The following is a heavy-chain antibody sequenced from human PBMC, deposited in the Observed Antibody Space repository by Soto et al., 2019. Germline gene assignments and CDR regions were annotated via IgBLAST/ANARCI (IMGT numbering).Heavy chain of an antibody. CDR1: GYTFTNFG. J-gene: IGHJ6*02. V-gene: IGHV1-18*01. CDR2: ISAYNGNT. Sequence: ASVKVSCKTSGYTFTNFGLSWVRQAPGQGLEWMGWISAYNGNTNYAQNFQGRVTMTTDTSTSTAYMELRSLRSDDTAVYYCARVEHENYGMDLWGQGTTVTVSS. CDR3: ARVEHENYGMDL.